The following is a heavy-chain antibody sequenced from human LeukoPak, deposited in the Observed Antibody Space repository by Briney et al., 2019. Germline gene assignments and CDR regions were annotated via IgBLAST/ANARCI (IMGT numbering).Heavy chain of an antibody. CDR1: GFTFSVYG. V-gene: IGHV3-30*18. CDR2: ISHDGNNK. D-gene: IGHD3-10*01. Sequence: PGGSLRLSCAASGFTFSVYGMHWVRQAPGKGLEWVAVISHDGNNKYYEDSVKGRFSISRDNSKNTLYLQMNSLRAEDTAIYCCAKAEGVSGSLYHGDYWGQGTLVTVSS. CDR3: AKAEGVSGSLYHGDY. J-gene: IGHJ4*02.